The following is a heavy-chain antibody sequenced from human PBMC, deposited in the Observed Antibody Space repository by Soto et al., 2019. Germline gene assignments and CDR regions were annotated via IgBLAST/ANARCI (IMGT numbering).Heavy chain of an antibody. V-gene: IGHV3-11*06. J-gene: IGHJ5*02. CDR2: ISPGGNYP. D-gene: IGHD1-26*01. CDR3: VTAGGAGWFDP. Sequence: QSLCCAGSGVNFGDSGMSWIRQAPGKGLEWLSYISPGGNYPAYADSVNCRFTISRDNAKRSLYLQMMSLTAEDTAVYYWVTAGGAGWFDPWGQGTTVTVSS. CDR1: GVNFGDSG.